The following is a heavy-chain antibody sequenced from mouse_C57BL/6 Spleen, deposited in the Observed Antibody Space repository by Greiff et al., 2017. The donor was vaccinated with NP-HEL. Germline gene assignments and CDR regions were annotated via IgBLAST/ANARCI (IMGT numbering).Heavy chain of an antibody. CDR2: INPYNGDT. CDR1: GYSFTGYF. Sequence: EVQLQESGPELVKPGDSVKISCKASGYSFTGYFMNWVMQSHGKSLEWIGRINPYNGDTFYNQKFKGKATLTVGKSSSTAHMELRSLTSEDSAVYYCAMGLLRFAYWGQGTLVTVSA. V-gene: IGHV1-20*01. D-gene: IGHD2-3*01. J-gene: IGHJ3*01. CDR3: AMGLLRFAY.